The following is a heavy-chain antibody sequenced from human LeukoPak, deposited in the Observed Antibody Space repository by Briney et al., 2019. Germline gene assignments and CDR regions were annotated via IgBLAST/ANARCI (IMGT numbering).Heavy chain of an antibody. Sequence: PGGSLRLSCAASGFTFSSYWMHWVRQAPGKGLVWVSRINSDGSTTSYADSVKGRFTISRDNAKNTLYLQMNSLRAEDPAVYYCESGGSGTFAYWGQGPLVPVSS. D-gene: IGHD3-16*01. J-gene: IGHJ4*02. CDR2: INSDGSTT. CDR3: ESGGSGTFAY. CDR1: GFTFSSYW. V-gene: IGHV3-74*01.